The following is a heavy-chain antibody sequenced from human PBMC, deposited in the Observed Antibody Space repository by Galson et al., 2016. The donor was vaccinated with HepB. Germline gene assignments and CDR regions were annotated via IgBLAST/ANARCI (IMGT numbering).Heavy chain of an antibody. CDR3: ARQGEGGIYDYYFDY. V-gene: IGHV1-2*02. CDR1: GYPFTGHY. Sequence: VKVSCKASGYPFTGHYIHWVRQAPGQGLEWMGWISPNSGGTNFAQNFQGRVTLTTDTSTSTAYMDLTRLTSDDTAVYYCARQGEGGIYDYYFDYWGQGTLVTVSS. D-gene: IGHD3-16*01. J-gene: IGHJ4*02. CDR2: ISPNSGGT.